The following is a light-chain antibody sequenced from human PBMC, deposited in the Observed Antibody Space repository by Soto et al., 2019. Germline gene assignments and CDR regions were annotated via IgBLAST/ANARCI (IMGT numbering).Light chain of an antibody. V-gene: IGKV1-13*02. Sequence: AIQVTQSPSSLSASGGDRITITCRASQDIRGALAWYQQKPGKAPKLLIYDVSTLETGVPSRFSGIGSGTEFTLTISSLQPEDFGTYYCQQFNSYPITFGHGTRLEIK. CDR1: QDIRGA. J-gene: IGKJ5*01. CDR2: DVS. CDR3: QQFNSYPIT.